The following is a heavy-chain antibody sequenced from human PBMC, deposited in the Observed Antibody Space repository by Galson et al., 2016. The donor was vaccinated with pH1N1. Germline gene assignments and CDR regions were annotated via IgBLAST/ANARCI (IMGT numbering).Heavy chain of an antibody. J-gene: IGHJ6*02. Sequence: SVKVSCKASGYSFTDYALRWVRQAPGQRLEWMGWINTANGNTKYLQKFQGRVTITRDTSASTAYMELSGLRSEDTAVYYCARGGTLRDFWSNYYPNGVDVWGQGTTVTVSS. V-gene: IGHV1-3*04. CDR2: INTANGNT. CDR3: ARGGTLRDFWSNYYPNGVDV. CDR1: GYSFTDYA. D-gene: IGHD3-3*01.